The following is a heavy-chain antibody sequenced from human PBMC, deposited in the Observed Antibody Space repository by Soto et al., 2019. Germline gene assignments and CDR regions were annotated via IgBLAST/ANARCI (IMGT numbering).Heavy chain of an antibody. CDR2: VSYHGRDK. CDR3: AKAWGWSLCLES. CDR1: GFTFTNYG. Sequence: QVQLVESGGGVVQPGRSLRLSCAASGFTFTNYGMHWVRQAPGKGLEWVAVVSYHGRDKYYADSVKGRFTISRDDSKNTLYLQLDSLRPEDTAVYFWAKAWGWSLCLESWGQGTLVTVSS. V-gene: IGHV3-30*18. D-gene: IGHD1-26*01. J-gene: IGHJ5*01.